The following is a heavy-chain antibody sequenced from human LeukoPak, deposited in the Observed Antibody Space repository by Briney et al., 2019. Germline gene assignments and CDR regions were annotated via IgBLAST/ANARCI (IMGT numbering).Heavy chain of an antibody. CDR1: GGSFSGYD. V-gene: IGHV4-34*01. CDR2: INHSGST. CDR3: ARKGPKVTIFGVVNRKTYMDV. D-gene: IGHD3-3*01. Sequence: SETLSLTCAVYGGSFSGYDWSWIRQPPGKGLEWIGEINHSGSTNYNPSLKSRVTISVVTSKNQFSLKLSSVTAADTAVYYCARKGPKVTIFGVVNRKTYMDVWGKGTTVTVSS. J-gene: IGHJ6*03.